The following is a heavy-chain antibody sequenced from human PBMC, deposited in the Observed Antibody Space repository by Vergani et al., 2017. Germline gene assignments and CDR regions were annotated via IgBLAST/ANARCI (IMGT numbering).Heavy chain of an antibody. CDR3: ARHSTVEWLVKLGWIDP. CDR2: IYYSGST. V-gene: IGHV4-39*01. CDR1: GASIRSSNYY. Sequence: QLQLQESGPGLVKPSATLSLTCSVSGASIRSSNYYWGWIRQPPGKGLEWIASIYYSGSTYYNPSLKSRVTISVDTSKNQFSLKLRAVTAADTAVYFCARHSTVEWLVKLGWIDPWVGGILVTVSS. J-gene: IGHJ5*02. D-gene: IGHD6-19*01.